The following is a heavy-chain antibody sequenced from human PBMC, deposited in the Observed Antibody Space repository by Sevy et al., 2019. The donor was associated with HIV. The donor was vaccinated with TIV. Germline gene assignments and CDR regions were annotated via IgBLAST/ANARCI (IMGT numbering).Heavy chain of an antibody. D-gene: IGHD3-3*02. CDR3: ATGFRCGYAECGRISCFTDYFDY. CDR2: FDPEDGET. V-gene: IGHV1-24*01. Sequence: ASVKVSCKVSGYTLNELSMHWVRQAPGKGLEWMGGFDPEDGETQDAQKFQGRVTMTGDTSTDTANMELSSLRSGDTAVYYCATGFRCGYAECGRISCFTDYFDYWGQGAMVTVSS. CDR1: GYTLNELS. J-gene: IGHJ4*02.